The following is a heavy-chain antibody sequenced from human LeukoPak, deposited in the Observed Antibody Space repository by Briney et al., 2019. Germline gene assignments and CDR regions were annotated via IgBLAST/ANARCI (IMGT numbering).Heavy chain of an antibody. CDR1: GGSISSGSYY. D-gene: IGHD3-3*01. CDR3: ARARTYSSLLEWFDY. CDR2: IYTSGST. J-gene: IGHJ4*02. Sequence: PSETLSLTCTVSGGSISSGSYYWSWIRQPAGKGLEGIGRIYTSGSTNYNPSPKSRVTISVDTSKNQFSLKLSSVTAADTAVYYCARARTYSSLLEWFDYWGQGTLVTVSS. V-gene: IGHV4-61*02.